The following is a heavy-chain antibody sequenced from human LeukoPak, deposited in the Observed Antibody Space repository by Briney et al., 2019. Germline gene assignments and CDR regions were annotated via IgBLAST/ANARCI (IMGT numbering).Heavy chain of an antibody. CDR3: AREGRKSRGVDIVRKKETGYYYMDV. V-gene: IGHV3-23*01. CDR2: ISGSGDNM. CDR1: KFTFNNYA. J-gene: IGHJ6*03. Sequence: GGSLGLSCLASKFTFNNYAMTWVRQAPGKGLEWVSSISGSGDNMDYADSVKGRFTISRDNSKNTLYLQMNSLRAEDTAVYYCAREGRKSRGVDIVRKKETGYYYMDVWGKGTTVTVSS. D-gene: IGHD2-15*01.